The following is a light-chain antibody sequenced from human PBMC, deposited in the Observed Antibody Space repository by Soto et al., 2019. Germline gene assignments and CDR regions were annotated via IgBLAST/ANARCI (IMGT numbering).Light chain of an antibody. J-gene: IGKJ4*01. CDR2: GAS. CDR1: QDINGR. CDR3: QQCYSQPLS. V-gene: IGKV1-39*01. Sequence: DIQMTQSPSSLSASIGDRVTITCRASQDINGRLNWYQQTRVRVPKLLIYGASNLESGVTSRFSGSGSRRDFPLTISGLATKDFASYYCQQCYSQPLSFGGGTKVDIK.